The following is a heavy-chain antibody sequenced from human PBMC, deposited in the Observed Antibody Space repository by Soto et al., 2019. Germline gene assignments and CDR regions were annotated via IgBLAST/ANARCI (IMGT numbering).Heavy chain of an antibody. CDR1: GYSFSTYG. V-gene: IGHV1-18*04. CDR2: ISAYNGRT. Sequence: QVQLVQSGAEVKKPGASVRVSCKTSGYSFSTYGITWVRQAPGQGLEWIGWISAYNGRTDYEGSLQGRVTMTTDTSTSTAYLDLTNLRSDDTAVYYCARGHYDFSGPLVYWGQGTLVTVSS. J-gene: IGHJ4*02. CDR3: ARGHYDFSGPLVY. D-gene: IGHD3-22*01.